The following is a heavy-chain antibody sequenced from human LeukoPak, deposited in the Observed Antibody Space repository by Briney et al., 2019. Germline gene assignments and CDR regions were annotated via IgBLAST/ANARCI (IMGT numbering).Heavy chain of an antibody. D-gene: IGHD2-2*01. CDR3: ARRGVPTAVHRFVFDI. J-gene: IGHJ3*02. Sequence: KPSETLSLTCAVSGYSINNGYYWGWIRQSPGKGLEWIGSIHHSGSTYYNPSLRSRVTMSVDTSKNQFSLKLNSLTAADTAVYYCARRGVPTAVHRFVFDIWGRGTMVTVSS. V-gene: IGHV4-38-2*01. CDR1: GYSINNGYY. CDR2: IHHSGST.